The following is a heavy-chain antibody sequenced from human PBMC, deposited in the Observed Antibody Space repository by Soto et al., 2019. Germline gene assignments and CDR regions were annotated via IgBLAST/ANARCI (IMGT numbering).Heavy chain of an antibody. Sequence: ASVKVSCKASGGTFSSYTISWVRPDPGQGLEWMGRIIPILGIANYAQKFQGRVTITADKSTSTAYMELSSLRSEDTAVYYCARGTTTVARDYYFDYWGQGTLVTVSS. D-gene: IGHD4-17*01. J-gene: IGHJ4*02. CDR1: GGTFSSYT. CDR2: IIPILGIA. V-gene: IGHV1-69*02. CDR3: ARGTTTVARDYYFDY.